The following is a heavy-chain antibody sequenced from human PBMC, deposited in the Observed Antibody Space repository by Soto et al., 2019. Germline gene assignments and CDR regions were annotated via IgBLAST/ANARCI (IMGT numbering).Heavy chain of an antibody. CDR1: GFTFSSYE. D-gene: IGHD3-3*01. V-gene: IGHV3-48*03. Sequence: HPGGSLRLSCSASGFTFSSYEMNWVRQAPGKGLEWVSYISDSVRTIYYADSVKGRFTVSRDDAQNSVYLQMDSLRAEDTAVYYCARDLLHYDFWSGYSAYFYYGMDVWGPGTTVTVSS. CDR2: ISDSVRTI. J-gene: IGHJ6*02. CDR3: ARDLLHYDFWSGYSAYFYYGMDV.